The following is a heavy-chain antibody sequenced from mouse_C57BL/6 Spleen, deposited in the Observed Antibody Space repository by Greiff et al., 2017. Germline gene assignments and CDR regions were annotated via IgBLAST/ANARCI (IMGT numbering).Heavy chain of an antibody. D-gene: IGHD2-10*01. J-gene: IGHJ4*01. CDR2: IDPETGGT. V-gene: IGHV1-15*01. CDR3: TRAYYGNYRYAMDY. CDR1: GYTFTDYE. Sequence: QVQLQQSGAELVRPGASVTLSCKASGYTFTDYEMHWVKQTPVHGLDWIGAIDPETGGTAYNQKFKGKAILTADKSSSTAYMELRSLTSEDSAVYYCTRAYYGNYRYAMDYWGQGTSVTVSS.